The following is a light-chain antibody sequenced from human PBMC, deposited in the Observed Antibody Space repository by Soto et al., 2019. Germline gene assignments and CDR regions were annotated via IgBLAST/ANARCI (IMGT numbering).Light chain of an antibody. CDR2: GAS. CDR3: QQYNNWPYT. CDR1: QSVSSN. V-gene: IGKV3-15*01. Sequence: EIVMTQSPATLSVSPGERATLSCRASQSVSSNLAWYQQKPGQAPRLLISGASTRATGIPARFSGSGSGTEFTLTISSLQSEDFAVYYCQQYNNWPYTLGQGTKVDSK. J-gene: IGKJ2*01.